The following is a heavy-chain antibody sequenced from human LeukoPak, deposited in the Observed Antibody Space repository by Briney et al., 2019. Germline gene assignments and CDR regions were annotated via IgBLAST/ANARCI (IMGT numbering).Heavy chain of an antibody. D-gene: IGHD6-13*01. CDR3: ARRAAGTLTFDY. J-gene: IGHJ4*02. CDR1: AYTFTVYY. V-gene: IGHV1-2*02. CDR2: IYPNSGGT. Sequence: ASVKVSCKASAYTFTVYYMHWVRQAPGQGLEWMGWIYPNSGGTNYAQKFQGRVTMTRDTSISTAYMELSRLRSDDTAVYYCARRAAGTLTFDYWGQGTLVTVSS.